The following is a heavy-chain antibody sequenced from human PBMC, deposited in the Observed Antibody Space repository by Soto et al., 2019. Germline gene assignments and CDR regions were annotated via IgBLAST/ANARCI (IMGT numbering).Heavy chain of an antibody. CDR3: ARHLRVRGIIRQGPFDS. CDR2: INAGNGNT. D-gene: IGHD3-10*01. Sequence: VKVSCKASGYTFTSYAMHWVRQAPGQRLEWMGWINAGNGNTKYSQKFQGRVTITRDTSASTAYLQWSSLRASDTAIYYCARHLRVRGIIRQGPFDSWGQGTLVTVSS. V-gene: IGHV1-3*01. CDR1: GYTFTSYA. J-gene: IGHJ4*02.